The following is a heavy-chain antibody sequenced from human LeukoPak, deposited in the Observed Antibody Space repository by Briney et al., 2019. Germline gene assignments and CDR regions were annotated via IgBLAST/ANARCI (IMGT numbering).Heavy chain of an antibody. CDR1: GFNVSSTY. V-gene: IGHV3-23*01. CDR3: AKVMQERSINMHFDY. D-gene: IGHD3-3*02. J-gene: IGHJ4*02. Sequence: GRSQRLLCAASGFNVSSTYMNWGRQAPGKGLEWVSALHDSGASTYYADSVKGRFTVSRDSSKNTLNLQMNSLRAEDTAVHYCAKVMQERSINMHFDYWGQGAQVTVSS. CDR2: LHDSGAST.